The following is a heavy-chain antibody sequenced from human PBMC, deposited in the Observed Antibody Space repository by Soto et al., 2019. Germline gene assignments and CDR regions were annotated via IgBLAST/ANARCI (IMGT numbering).Heavy chain of an antibody. V-gene: IGHV4-59*11. CDR2: VHYSGST. CDR3: SRDSANGWYFFDY. Sequence: PSGTLSLTCTVSDGSINSHYWSWIRQPPGKGLEWIGYVHYSGSTNYNPSLKSRVTISLDTSKSQSSLKLISVTAADTAVYFCSRDSANGWYFFDYWGQGTLVTVSS. J-gene: IGHJ4*02. D-gene: IGHD6-19*01. CDR1: DGSINSHY.